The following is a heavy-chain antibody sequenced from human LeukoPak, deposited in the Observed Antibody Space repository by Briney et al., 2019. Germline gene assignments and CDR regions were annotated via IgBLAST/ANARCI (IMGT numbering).Heavy chain of an antibody. D-gene: IGHD3-10*01. J-gene: IGHJ4*02. CDR1: GFTFSSYS. CDR3: AREGVRGEINY. V-gene: IGHV3-21*01. Sequence: GGSLRLPCAASGFTFSSYSMNWVRQAPGKGLEWVSSISSSSSYIYYADSVKGRFTISRDNAKYSLYLQMNSLRAEDTAVYYCAREGVRGEINYWGQGTLVTVSS. CDR2: ISSSSSYI.